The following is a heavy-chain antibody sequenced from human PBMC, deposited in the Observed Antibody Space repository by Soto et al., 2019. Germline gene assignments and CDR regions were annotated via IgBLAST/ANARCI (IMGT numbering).Heavy chain of an antibody. CDR3: ASLYGDSKDGLGPEGTAHLP. V-gene: IGHV4-31*03. CDR1: GGSISSGGYY. Sequence: QVQLQESGPGLVKPSQTLSLTCTVSGGSISSGGYYWSWIRQHPGKGLEWIGYIYYSGSTYYNPSLKSRVTISVDTSKNQFSLKLSSVTAADTAVYYCASLYGDSKDGLGPEGTAHLPWGQGTLVTVSS. D-gene: IGHD4-17*01. CDR2: IYYSGST. J-gene: IGHJ5*02.